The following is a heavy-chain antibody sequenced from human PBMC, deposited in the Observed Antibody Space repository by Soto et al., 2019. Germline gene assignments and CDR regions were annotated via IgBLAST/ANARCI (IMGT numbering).Heavy chain of an antibody. D-gene: IGHD3-10*01. V-gene: IGHV1-18*01. J-gene: IGHJ3*02. CDR3: AAGAVSFGELNDSFDT. Sequence: QVQLVQSGVEVMKPGASVKVSCKASGYTFISHGISWWRQAAGQGLEWLGWMSAYNGNANYAQKFQDKVTLNRDTSTSTAHMDLVSRRSDDTAVYYCAAGAVSFGELNDSFDTWGQGTMVIVSS. CDR2: MSAYNGNA. CDR1: GYTFISHG.